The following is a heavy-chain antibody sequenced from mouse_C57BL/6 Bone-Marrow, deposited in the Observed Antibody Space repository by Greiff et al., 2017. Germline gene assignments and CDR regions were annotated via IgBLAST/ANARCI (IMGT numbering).Heavy chain of an antibody. Sequence: EVQLQQSGPELVKPGASVKMSCKASGYTFTDYNMHWVKQSHGKSLEWIGYINPNNGGTSYNQKFKGKATLTVNKSSSTAYMELRSLTSEDSAVYYCARKGGITTALSPWFAYWGQGTLVTVSA. CDR3: ARKGGITTALSPWFAY. J-gene: IGHJ3*01. V-gene: IGHV1-22*01. CDR1: GYTFTDYN. CDR2: INPNNGGT. D-gene: IGHD1-1*01.